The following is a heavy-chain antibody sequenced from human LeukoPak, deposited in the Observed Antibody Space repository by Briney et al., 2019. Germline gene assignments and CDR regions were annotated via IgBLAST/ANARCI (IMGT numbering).Heavy chain of an antibody. CDR1: GLTFDDYA. CDR2: ISWNSGSI. J-gene: IGHJ4*02. V-gene: IGHV3-9*01. Sequence: SGGSLRLSCASSGLTFDDYAMRGVGQAPGKGLDWASGISWNSGSIGYADSVKGRFNISRDNAKNSLYLQMNSLRAEDTALYYCAKDYYDSSGYYYREGYFDYWGQGTLVTVSS. CDR3: AKDYYDSSGYYYREGYFDY. D-gene: IGHD3-22*01.